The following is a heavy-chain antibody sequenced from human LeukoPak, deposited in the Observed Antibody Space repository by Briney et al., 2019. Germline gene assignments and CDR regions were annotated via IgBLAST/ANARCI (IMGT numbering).Heavy chain of an antibody. J-gene: IGHJ5*02. D-gene: IGHD1-26*01. CDR2: IKPDRSEK. CDR3: ARDPFWDRWFDP. CDR1: GFVFSNSW. Sequence: GGSLRLSCVASGFVFSNSWMSWVRQAPGKGTEWVAHIKPDRSEKYYVDSVKGRFTISRDNAKNSLYLQMNSLRLEDTAMYYCARDPFWDRWFDPWGQGTLVTVSS. V-gene: IGHV3-7*01.